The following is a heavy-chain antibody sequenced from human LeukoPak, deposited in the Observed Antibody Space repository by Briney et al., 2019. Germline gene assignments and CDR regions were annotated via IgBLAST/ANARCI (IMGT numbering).Heavy chain of an antibody. D-gene: IGHD2-2*01. CDR3: AKDLLPYVVVPAATFDY. V-gene: IGHV3-9*01. CDR1: RFTFDDYA. CDR2: ISWNSGSI. Sequence: GGSLRLSCAASRFTFDDYAMHWVRQAPGKGLEWVSGISWNSGSIGYADSVKGRFTISRDNSKNSLYLQMNSLRAEDTAVYYCAKDLLPYVVVPAATFDYWGQGTLVTVSS. J-gene: IGHJ4*02.